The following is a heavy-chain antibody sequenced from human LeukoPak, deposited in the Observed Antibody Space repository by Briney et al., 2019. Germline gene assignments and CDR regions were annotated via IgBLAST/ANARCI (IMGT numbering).Heavy chain of an antibody. D-gene: IGHD6-19*01. CDR3: ARDAPLYSSGWYWFDP. Sequence: SETLSLTCAVYGGSFSGYYWSWIRQPPGKGLEWIGEINHSGSTNYNPSLKSRVTISVDTSKNQFSLKLSSVTAADTAVYYCARDAPLYSSGWYWFDPWGQGTLVTVSS. CDR2: INHSGST. V-gene: IGHV4-34*01. J-gene: IGHJ5*02. CDR1: GGSFSGYY.